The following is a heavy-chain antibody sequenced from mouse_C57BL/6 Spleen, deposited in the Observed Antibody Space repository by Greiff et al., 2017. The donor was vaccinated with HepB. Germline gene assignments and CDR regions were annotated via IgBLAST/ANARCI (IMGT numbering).Heavy chain of an antibody. CDR2: IDPETGGT. Sequence: VKLMESGAELVRPGASVTLSCKASGYTFTDYEMHWVKQTPVHGLEWIGAIDPETGGTAYNQKFKGKAILTADKSSSTAYMELRSLTSEDSAVYYCTRELGQDWYFGVWGTGTTVTVSS. V-gene: IGHV1-15*01. CDR3: TRELGQDWYFGV. D-gene: IGHD4-1*01. J-gene: IGHJ1*03. CDR1: GYTFTDYE.